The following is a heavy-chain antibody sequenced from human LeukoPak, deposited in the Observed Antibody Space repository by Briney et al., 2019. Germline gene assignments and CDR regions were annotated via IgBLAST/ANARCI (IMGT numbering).Heavy chain of an antibody. CDR1: GGSISSGSYY. J-gene: IGHJ4*02. CDR3: ARITANRAKSFYYDTSGATAYFDY. V-gene: IGHV4-61*02. Sequence: SETLSLTCTVSGGSISSGSYYWSWIRQPAGKGLEWIGRIYTSGSTNYNPSLKSRVTISVDTSKNQFSLKLSSVTAADTAVYYCARITANRAKSFYYDTSGATAYFDYWGQGTLVTVSS. CDR2: IYTSGST. D-gene: IGHD3-22*01.